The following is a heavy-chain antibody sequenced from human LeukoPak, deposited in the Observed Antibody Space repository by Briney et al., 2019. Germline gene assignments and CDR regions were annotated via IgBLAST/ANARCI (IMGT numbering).Heavy chain of an antibody. D-gene: IGHD3-10*01. V-gene: IGHV3-11*06. J-gene: IGHJ4*02. CDR3: ARDRRDYYGSGSYYWDY. Sequence: GGSLRLSCAASGFTFSDYYMSWLRQAPGKGLEWVSYISSSSYTNYADSVKGRFTISRDNAENSLYLQMTSLRAEATAVYSCARDRRDYYGSGSYYWDYWGQGTLVTVSS. CDR1: GFTFSDYY. CDR2: ISSSSYT.